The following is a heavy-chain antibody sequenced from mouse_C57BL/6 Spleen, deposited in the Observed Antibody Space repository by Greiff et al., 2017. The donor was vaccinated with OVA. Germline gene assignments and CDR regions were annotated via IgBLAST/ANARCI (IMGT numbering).Heavy chain of an antibody. CDR3: AKRDGSSPANWDAIDY. D-gene: IGHD1-1*01. Sequence: VQLQESGPGLVAPSQSLSITCTVSGFSFTSYGVDWVRQSPGKGLEWLGVIWGGGSTNYNSAHMSRLSISKDNSKSQVFLKMNRLQNDDSAMYYCAKRDGSSPANWDAIDYWGQGTSVTVSS. CDR2: IWGGGST. CDR1: GFSFTSYG. V-gene: IGHV2-9*01. J-gene: IGHJ4*01.